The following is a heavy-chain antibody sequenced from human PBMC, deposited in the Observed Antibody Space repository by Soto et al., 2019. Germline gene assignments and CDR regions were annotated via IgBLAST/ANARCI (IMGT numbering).Heavy chain of an antibody. CDR1: GFTFSYAW. J-gene: IGHJ4*02. V-gene: IGHV3-11*04. D-gene: IGHD6-13*01. CDR3: VRDGYPGVYFDY. Sequence: GGSLRLSCAASGFTFSYAWMSWVRQAPGKGLEWIAYIRSTANIIFYADSVKGRFTISRDDVKNSSYLQMSSLKVEDTALYYCVRDGYPGVYFDYWGQGALVTVSS. CDR2: IRSTANII.